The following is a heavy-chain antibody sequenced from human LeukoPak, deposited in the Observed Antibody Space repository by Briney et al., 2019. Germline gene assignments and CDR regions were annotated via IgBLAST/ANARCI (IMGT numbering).Heavy chain of an antibody. D-gene: IGHD3-10*01. CDR1: GFTFSNYW. V-gene: IGHV3-7*01. CDR3: GRGDYFGSGTSFIDAFDI. Sequence: GGSLRLSCAASGFTFSNYWMSWVRQAPGKGLEWVANIKQYGSEKYYVDSVKGRFTISRDNAKNSLYLQMNSLRAEDTAVYYCGRGDYFGSGTSFIDAFDIWGQGAMVTVS. CDR2: IKQYGSEK. J-gene: IGHJ3*02.